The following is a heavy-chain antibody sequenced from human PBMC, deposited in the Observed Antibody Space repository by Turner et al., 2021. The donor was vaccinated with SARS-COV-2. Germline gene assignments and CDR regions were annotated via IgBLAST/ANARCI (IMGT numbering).Heavy chain of an antibody. D-gene: IGHD3-22*01. CDR3: ARLPYYYDSSGPIDY. CDR2: VYYGGST. Sequence: QLQLQESGPGLVKPSETLSLTCTVSGGSLSSSSYYRGWIRQPPGKGLEWIGTVYYGGSTYYNPSLKSRVTISVDTSKNQFSLKLSYVTAADTAVYYCARLPYYYDSSGPIDYWGQGTLVTVSS. J-gene: IGHJ4*02. CDR1: GGSLSSSSYY. V-gene: IGHV4-39*01.